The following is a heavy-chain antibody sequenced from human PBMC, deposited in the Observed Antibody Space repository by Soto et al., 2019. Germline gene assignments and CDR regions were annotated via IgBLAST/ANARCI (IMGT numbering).Heavy chain of an antibody. J-gene: IGHJ5*02. CDR1: GGSISNYY. CDR3: ARAAYSGYDYNWFDP. V-gene: IGHV4-59*01. CDR2: IYYTGST. Sequence: SETLSLTCTVSGGSISNYYWRWIWQPPGKGLEWIGYIYYTGSTNYNPSLKSRVTISVDTSKNQFSLKLSSVTAADTAVYYCARAAYSGYDYNWFDPWGQGTLVTVSS. D-gene: IGHD5-12*01.